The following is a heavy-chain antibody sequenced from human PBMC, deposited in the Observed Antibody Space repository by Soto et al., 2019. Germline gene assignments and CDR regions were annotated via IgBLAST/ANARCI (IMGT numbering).Heavy chain of an antibody. D-gene: IGHD3-3*01. Sequence: LGESLKISCKGSGYNFAGYWIAWVRQMPGKGLELMGIIYPSDSDTRYRPSFQGQVTISADRSISSAYLQWSSLRASDTAMYYCARGGVSTRTFDYWGQGXPVTVYS. J-gene: IGHJ4*02. V-gene: IGHV5-51*01. CDR3: ARGGVSTRTFDY. CDR2: IYPSDSDT. CDR1: GYNFAGYW.